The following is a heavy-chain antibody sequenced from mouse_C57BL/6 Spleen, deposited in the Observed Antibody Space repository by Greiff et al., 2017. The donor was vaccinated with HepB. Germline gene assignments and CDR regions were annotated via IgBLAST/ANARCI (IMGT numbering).Heavy chain of an antibody. CDR2: ISSGSSTI. CDR1: GFTFSDYG. Sequence: DVKLVEPGGGLVKPGGSLKLSCAASGFTFSDYGMHWVRQAPEKGLEWVAYISSGSSTIYYADTVKGRFTISRDKATNTLFLQMTSLRSEETAMYYCARDITTVGGDYWGQGTTLTVSS. CDR3: ARDITTVGGDY. D-gene: IGHD1-1*01. J-gene: IGHJ2*01. V-gene: IGHV5-17*01.